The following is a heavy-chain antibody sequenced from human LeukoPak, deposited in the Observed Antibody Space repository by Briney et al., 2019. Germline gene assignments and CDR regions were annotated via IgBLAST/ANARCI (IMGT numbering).Heavy chain of an antibody. D-gene: IGHD6-13*01. CDR3: VSAGIAAAGTSYWFDP. CDR1: GFTFSSYS. J-gene: IGHJ5*02. Sequence: GGSLRLSCAASGFTFSSYSMNWVRQAPGKGLEWVPSISTRSSYIYYADSVKGRFTISRDNAKNSLYLQMNSLRAEDTAVYYCVSAGIAAAGTSYWFDPWGQGTLVTVSS. V-gene: IGHV3-21*01. CDR2: ISTRSSYI.